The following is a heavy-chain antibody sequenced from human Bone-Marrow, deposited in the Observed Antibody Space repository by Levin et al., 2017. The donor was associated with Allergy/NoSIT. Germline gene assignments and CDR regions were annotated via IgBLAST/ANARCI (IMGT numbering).Heavy chain of an antibody. CDR1: GYTFTDYF. CDR2: INPKSGGT. CDR3: AREMPGSGTPPNFDS. D-gene: IGHD3-10*01. V-gene: IGHV1-2*02. Sequence: GASVKVSFKSSGYTFTDYFLHWVRQAPGQGLEWMGWINPKSGGTNYAHKFRGRVTLTRDTSMTTVYMDLSRLRSDDTALFYCAREMPGSGTPPNFDSWGQGTLVAVSS. J-gene: IGHJ4*02.